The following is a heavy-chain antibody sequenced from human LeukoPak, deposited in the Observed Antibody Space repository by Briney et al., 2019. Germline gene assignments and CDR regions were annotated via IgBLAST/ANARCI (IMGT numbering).Heavy chain of an antibody. J-gene: IGHJ5*02. CDR3: ATGSPVTTNNWFDP. D-gene: IGHD4-11*01. CDR2: FDPEDGET. CDR1: GYTRTELS. Sequence: ASVKVSCKVSGYTRTELSMHWVRQAPGKGLEGMGGFDPEDGETIYAQKFQGRVTMTEDTSTDTAYMELSSLRSEDTAVYYCATGSPVTTNNWFDPWGQGTLVTVSS. V-gene: IGHV1-24*01.